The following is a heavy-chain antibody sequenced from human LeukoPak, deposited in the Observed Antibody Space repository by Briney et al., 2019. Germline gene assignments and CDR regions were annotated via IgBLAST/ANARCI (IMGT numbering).Heavy chain of an antibody. CDR2: ISWNSGSI. J-gene: IGHJ4*02. CDR3: ATLAGYCSSTSCPH. D-gene: IGHD2-2*01. V-gene: IGHV3-9*01. Sequence: GRSLRLSCAASGFTFDDYAMHWVRQAPGKGLEWVSGISWNSGSIGYADSVKGRFTISRDNAKNPLYLQMNSLRAEDTALYYCATLAGYCSSTSCPHWGQGTLVTVSS. CDR1: GFTFDDYA.